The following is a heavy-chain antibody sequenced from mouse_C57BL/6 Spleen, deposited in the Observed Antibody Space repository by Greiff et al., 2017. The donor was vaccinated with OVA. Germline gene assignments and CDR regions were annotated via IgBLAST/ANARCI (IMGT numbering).Heavy chain of an antibody. Sequence: EVQLVESGPGLVKPSQSLSLTCSVTGYSITSGYYWNWIRQFPGNKLEWMGYISYDGSNNYNPSLKNRISITRDTSKNQFFLKLNSVTTEDTATYYCARDDSAGYRYYAMDYWGQGTSVTVSS. CDR2: ISYDGSN. V-gene: IGHV3-6*01. D-gene: IGHD3-2*02. CDR3: ARDDSAGYRYYAMDY. J-gene: IGHJ4*01. CDR1: GYSITSGYY.